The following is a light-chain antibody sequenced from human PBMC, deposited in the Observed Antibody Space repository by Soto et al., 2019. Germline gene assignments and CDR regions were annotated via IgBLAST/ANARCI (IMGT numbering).Light chain of an antibody. CDR3: QQYYDTPAIT. Sequence: DIVMTQSPDSLAVSLGERATINCKSSQSVLYSSNNKNYLAWYQQKPGQPPKLLIYWASTRESGVPDRFSGSGSETDFTLAISSLQAEDVAVYYCQQYYDTPAITFGQGTRLEI. CDR2: WAS. CDR1: QSVLYSSNNKNY. V-gene: IGKV4-1*01. J-gene: IGKJ5*01.